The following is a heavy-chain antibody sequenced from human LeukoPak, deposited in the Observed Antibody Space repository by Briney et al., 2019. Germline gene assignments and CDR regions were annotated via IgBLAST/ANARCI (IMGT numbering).Heavy chain of an antibody. CDR3: ARGQWLAPSDY. D-gene: IGHD6-19*01. V-gene: IGHV3-33*01. Sequence: PGGSLRLSCIASGFTFSSYGMHWVRQAPGKGLEWVAVIWSDGSEKYYADSVKGRFIISRDNSKNTLYLQMNSLSADDTAVYFCARGQWLAPSDYWGQGTLVTVSS. CDR2: IWSDGSEK. CDR1: GFTFSSYG. J-gene: IGHJ4*02.